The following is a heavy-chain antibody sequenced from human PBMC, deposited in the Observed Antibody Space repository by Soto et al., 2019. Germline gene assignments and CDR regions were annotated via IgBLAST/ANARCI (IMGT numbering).Heavy chain of an antibody. V-gene: IGHV4-59*01. D-gene: IGHD3-22*01. CDR2: IYYSGST. CDR3: ARSTYYYDSSGYYLWYFDL. J-gene: IGHJ2*01. CDR1: GGSISSYY. Sequence: SETLSLTCTVSGGSISSYYWSWIRQPPGKGLEWIGYIYYSGSTNYNPSHKSRVTISVDTSKNQFSLKLSSVTAADTAVYYCARSTYYYDSSGYYLWYFDLWGRGTLVT.